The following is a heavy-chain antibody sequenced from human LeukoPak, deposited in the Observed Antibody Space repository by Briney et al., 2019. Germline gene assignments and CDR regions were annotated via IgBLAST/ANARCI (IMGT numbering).Heavy chain of an antibody. J-gene: IGHJ4*02. CDR3: ATETNGRHYDY. V-gene: IGHV3-21*06. Sequence: GGSLRLSCTASGLTFSTSGFNRVRQAPGRGLEWVASIGPTGSDRYHADSIKGRFTISRDNANNFLYLQMNSLRAEDTAVYYCATETNGRHYDYWGQGTLLTVSS. CDR2: IGPTGSDR. CDR1: GLTFSTSG. D-gene: IGHD1-14*01.